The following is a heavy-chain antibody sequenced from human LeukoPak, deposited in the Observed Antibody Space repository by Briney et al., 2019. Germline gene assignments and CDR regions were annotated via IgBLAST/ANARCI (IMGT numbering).Heavy chain of an antibody. CDR3: AKGLDYDFWSGYY. CDR1: GFTFSSYA. J-gene: IGHJ4*02. V-gene: IGHV3-23*01. Sequence: GGSLRLSCAASGFTFSSYAMSWVRQAPGKGLEWVSAISGSGGSAYYADSVKGRFTISRDNSKNTLYLQMNSLRAEDTAVYYCAKGLDYDFWSGYYWGQGTLVTVSS. CDR2: ISGSGGSA. D-gene: IGHD3-3*01.